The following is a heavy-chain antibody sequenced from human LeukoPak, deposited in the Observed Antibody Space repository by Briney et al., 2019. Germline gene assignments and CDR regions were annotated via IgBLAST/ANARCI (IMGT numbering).Heavy chain of an antibody. CDR1: GFTVSSNY. Sequence: GGSLSLSCAASGFTVSSNYMSWVRQAPGKGLEGVSAISGSGGSTYYADSVKGRFTISRDNSKNTLYLQMNSLRAEDTAVYYCAKGDGPWAAGYYFDYWGQGTLVTVSS. D-gene: IGHD1-26*01. CDR2: ISGSGGST. J-gene: IGHJ4*02. CDR3: AKGDGPWAAGYYFDY. V-gene: IGHV3-23*01.